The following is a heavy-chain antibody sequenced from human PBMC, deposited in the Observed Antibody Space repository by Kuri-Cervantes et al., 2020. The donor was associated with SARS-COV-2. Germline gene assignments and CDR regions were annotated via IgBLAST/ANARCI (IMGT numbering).Heavy chain of an antibody. Sequence: GGSLRLSCAASGFTVSSNYMSWVRQAPGKGLEWVSVIYSGGSTYYADSVKGRFTISRDNSKNTLYLQMNSLRAEDTAVYYCAKAYDPYGMDVWGQGTTVTVSS. CDR3: AKAYDPYGMDV. D-gene: IGHD5-12*01. V-gene: IGHV3-53*05. CDR1: GFTVSSNY. J-gene: IGHJ6*02. CDR2: IYSGGST.